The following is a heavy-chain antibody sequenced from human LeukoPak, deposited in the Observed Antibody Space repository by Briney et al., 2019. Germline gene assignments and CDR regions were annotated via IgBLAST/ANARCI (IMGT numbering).Heavy chain of an antibody. Sequence: SETLSLTCAVYGGSFSGYCWSWIRQPPGKGLEWIGEINHSGSTNYNPSLKSRVTISVDTSKNQFSLKLSSVTAADTAVYYCARVKATMVRGPWRVFDYWGQGTLVTVSS. D-gene: IGHD3-10*01. J-gene: IGHJ4*02. V-gene: IGHV4-34*01. CDR3: ARVKATMVRGPWRVFDY. CDR2: INHSGST. CDR1: GGSFSGYC.